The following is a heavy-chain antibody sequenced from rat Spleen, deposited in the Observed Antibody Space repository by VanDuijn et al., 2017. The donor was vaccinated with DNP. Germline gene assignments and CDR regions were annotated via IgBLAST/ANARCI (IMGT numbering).Heavy chain of an antibody. V-gene: IGHV5-7*01. CDR2: ISYDGTRT. Sequence: EVRLVESGGGLVQPGGSLKLSCAASGFTFSDYYMAWVRQAPTKGLEWVATISYDGTRTYYRASVKGRFTISRDNAKSTLYLQMDSLRSEETATYYCARQGNNFGYFDYWGQGVMVTVSS. CDR3: ARQGNNFGYFDY. D-gene: IGHD1-10*01. CDR1: GFTFSDYY. J-gene: IGHJ2*01.